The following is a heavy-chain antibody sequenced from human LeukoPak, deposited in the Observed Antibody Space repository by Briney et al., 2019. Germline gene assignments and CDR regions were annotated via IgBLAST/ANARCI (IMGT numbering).Heavy chain of an antibody. CDR2: FDPEGGET. D-gene: IGHD1-26*01. V-gene: IGHV1-24*01. CDR3: ATDGASGSYYGGLIY. J-gene: IGHJ4*02. CDR1: GYTLTELS. Sequence: ASVKVSCKVSGYTLTELSMHWVRQAPGKGLEWMGGFDPEGGETIYAQKFQGRVTMTEDTSTDTAYMELSSLRSEDTAVYYCATDGASGSYYGGLIYWGQGTLVTVSS.